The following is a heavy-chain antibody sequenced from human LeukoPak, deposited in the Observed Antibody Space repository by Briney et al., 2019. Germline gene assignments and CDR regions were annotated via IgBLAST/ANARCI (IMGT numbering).Heavy chain of an antibody. CDR1: GFTFSSYA. Sequence: GGSLRLSCAASGFTFSSYAMSWVRQAPGKGLEWVSAISGSGGSTYYADSVKGRFTISRDNSKNTLYLQMNSLRAEDTAVYYCAKDQAVKSYCSSTSCYAYFDYWGQGTLVTASS. V-gene: IGHV3-23*01. CDR3: AKDQAVKSYCSSTSCYAYFDY. CDR2: ISGSGGST. J-gene: IGHJ4*02. D-gene: IGHD2-2*01.